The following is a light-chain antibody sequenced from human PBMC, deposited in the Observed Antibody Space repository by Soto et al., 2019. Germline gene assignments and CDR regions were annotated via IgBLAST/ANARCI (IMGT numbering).Light chain of an antibody. CDR1: QSVSSSF. Sequence: EIVLTQSPGTLSLSPGERATLSCRASQSVSSSFLAWYQQKPGQAPRLLIYGASNRVTGIPDRFSGSGSGTDFTLTISRLEPEDFAVYYCQQYGSSPRTFGQGTKVDIK. CDR2: GAS. J-gene: IGKJ1*01. CDR3: QQYGSSPRT. V-gene: IGKV3-20*01.